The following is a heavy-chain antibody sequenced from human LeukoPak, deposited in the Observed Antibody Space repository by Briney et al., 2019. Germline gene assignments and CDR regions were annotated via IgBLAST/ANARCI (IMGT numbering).Heavy chain of an antibody. J-gene: IGHJ4*02. D-gene: IGHD1-26*01. CDR3: ARLNYYGFDY. Sequence: SETLSLTCTVSGGSISSTSSYWGWIRQPPGKGLEWIATIYYSGSTYYNASLKSRITIAVDTSKSQFSLKLSSMTAADTAVYYCARLNYYGFDYWGQGTLVTFSS. CDR1: GGSISSTSSY. CDR2: IYYSGST. V-gene: IGHV4-39*01.